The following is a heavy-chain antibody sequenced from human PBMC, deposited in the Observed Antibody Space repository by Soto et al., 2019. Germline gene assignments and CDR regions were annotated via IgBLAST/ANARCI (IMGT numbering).Heavy chain of an antibody. D-gene: IGHD3-16*02. J-gene: IGHJ6*01. CDR1: GGSFSGYY. CDR2: INHSGST. CDR3: ARAVMITFGGVIVNLSNYYRMDV. V-gene: IGHV4-34*01. Sequence: SETLSLTCAVYGGSFSGYYWSWIRQPPGKGLEWIGEINHSGSTNYNPSLKSRVTISVDTSKNQFSLKLSSVTAADTAVYYCARAVMITFGGVIVNLSNYYRMDVWGQGTTVT.